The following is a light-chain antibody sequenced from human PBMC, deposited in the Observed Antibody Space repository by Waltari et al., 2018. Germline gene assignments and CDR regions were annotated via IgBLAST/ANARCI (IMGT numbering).Light chain of an antibody. CDR1: QSVNKY. Sequence: EVVLTQSPGTLSLSPGERATLSCRASQSVNKYLAWYQKRPGQAPRLLIYAASTRATGVPDRFSGSGFGTDFSLTISRLEPEDFAVYFCQNHERLPATFGQGTKVEIK. J-gene: IGKJ1*01. V-gene: IGKV3-20*01. CDR2: AAS. CDR3: QNHERLPAT.